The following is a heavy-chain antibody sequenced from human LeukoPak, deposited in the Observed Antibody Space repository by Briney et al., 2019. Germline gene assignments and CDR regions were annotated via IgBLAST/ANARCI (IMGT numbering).Heavy chain of an antibody. J-gene: IGHJ4*02. Sequence: ASVEVSCKASGYTFTRFGFSWVRQAPGQGLEWMGWISTSTDNTNYAQNLQGRVTMTTDTSSNTAYMELRSLTSDDTAVYYCTRDHVAVAGTTDYWGQGTLVTVSS. CDR1: GYTFTRFG. D-gene: IGHD6-19*01. CDR2: ISTSTDNT. CDR3: TRDHVAVAGTTDY. V-gene: IGHV1-18*01.